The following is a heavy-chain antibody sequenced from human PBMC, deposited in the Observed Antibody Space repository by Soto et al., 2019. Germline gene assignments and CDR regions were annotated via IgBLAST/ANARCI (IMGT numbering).Heavy chain of an antibody. V-gene: IGHV3-33*01. CDR1: GFTFSNYG. CDR2: IWHDGSQK. Sequence: QVQLVESGGGVVQPGTSLRLSCVASGFTFSNYGIHWVRQAPGRGLEWVAVIWHDGSQKYLTDSVRGRFTISRDNSKNTVYPHMNSLRVEDTAGYYCEGRDDPFHVWGRGTMVTVSS. CDR3: EGRDDPFHV. J-gene: IGHJ3*01.